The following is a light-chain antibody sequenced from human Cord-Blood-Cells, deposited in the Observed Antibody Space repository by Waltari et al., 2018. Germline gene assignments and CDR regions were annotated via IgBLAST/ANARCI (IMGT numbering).Light chain of an antibody. CDR3: QQYDNLPSLT. V-gene: IGKV1-33*01. CDR2: DAS. J-gene: IGKJ3*01. Sequence: DIQMTQSPSSLSASVVARVTITCQASQDISNYLNWYQQKPGKAPKLLIYDASNLETGVPSRFSGSGSETDFTFTISSLQPEDIATYYCQQYDNLPSLTFGPGTKVDIK. CDR1: QDISNY.